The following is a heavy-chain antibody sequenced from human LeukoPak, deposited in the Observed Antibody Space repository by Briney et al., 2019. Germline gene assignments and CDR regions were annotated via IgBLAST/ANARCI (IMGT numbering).Heavy chain of an antibody. CDR3: STGGGVLRFSEPN. CDR2: TKSKTDGETT. D-gene: IGHD3-3*01. CDR1: GLTFSNAW. V-gene: IGHV3-15*01. J-gene: IGHJ3*01. Sequence: GGSLRLSCAASGLTFSNAWMSWVRQAPGKGLEWVGRTKSKTDGETTDYAAPVKGRFTISRDDSKNTLYLQMSSLKTEDTAVYYCSTGGGVLRFSEPNWGQGTMVTVSS.